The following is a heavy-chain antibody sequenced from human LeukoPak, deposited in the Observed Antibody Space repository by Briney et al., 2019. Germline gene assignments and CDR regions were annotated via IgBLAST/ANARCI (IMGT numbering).Heavy chain of an antibody. CDR2: IIPILGIA. CDR1: GGTFSSYT. D-gene: IGHD3-16*01. Sequence: GSSVKVSCKASGGTFSSYTISWVRQAPGQGLEWMGRIIPILGIANYAQKFQGRVTITADKSTSTAYMELSSLRSEDTAVYYCARGPSGGGGEYWGQGTLVTVSS. CDR3: ARGPSGGGGEY. J-gene: IGHJ4*02. V-gene: IGHV1-69*02.